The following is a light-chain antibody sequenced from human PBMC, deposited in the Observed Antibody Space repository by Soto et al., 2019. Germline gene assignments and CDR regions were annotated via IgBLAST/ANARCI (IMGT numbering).Light chain of an antibody. Sequence: EIQMTQSPSTLSASVGDRVTITCRASQTISSWLAWYQQKPGKAPNLLIYDASNLEGGVPSRFSGSRSGTAFTLTISSLQSEDFAAYYCQQYNTWPPNTFGQGTRLEIK. CDR1: QTISSW. CDR2: DAS. CDR3: QQYNTWPPNT. J-gene: IGKJ5*01. V-gene: IGKV1-5*01.